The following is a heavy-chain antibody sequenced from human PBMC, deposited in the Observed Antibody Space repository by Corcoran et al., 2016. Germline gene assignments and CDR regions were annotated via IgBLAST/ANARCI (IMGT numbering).Heavy chain of an antibody. J-gene: IGHJ6*02. V-gene: IGHV3-21*01. Sequence: EVQLVESGGGLVKPGGSLRLSCAASGFTFSSYSMNWVRQAPGKGLEWVSSISSSSSYIYYADSVKGRFTISRDNAKNSLYLQMNSLSAEDTAVYYCAREGGQWRGMDVWGQGTTVTVSS. D-gene: IGHD6-19*01. CDR2: ISSSSSYI. CDR3: AREGGQWRGMDV. CDR1: GFTFSSYS.